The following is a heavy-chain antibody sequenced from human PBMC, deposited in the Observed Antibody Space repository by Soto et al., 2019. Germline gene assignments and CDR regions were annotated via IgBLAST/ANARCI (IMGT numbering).Heavy chain of an antibody. J-gene: IGHJ6*02. Sequence: QVQLVQSGAEVKKPGSSVKVSCKASGGTFSSYAISWVRQAPGQGLEWMGGIIPIFGTANYAQKFQGSVTITEDDSTSKAYMELSSLRSEDTAVYYCARDRGATRLYYYYGMDVWGQGTTVTVSS. CDR3: ARDRGATRLYYYYGMDV. D-gene: IGHD1-26*01. CDR2: IIPIFGTA. CDR1: GGTFSSYA. V-gene: IGHV1-69*01.